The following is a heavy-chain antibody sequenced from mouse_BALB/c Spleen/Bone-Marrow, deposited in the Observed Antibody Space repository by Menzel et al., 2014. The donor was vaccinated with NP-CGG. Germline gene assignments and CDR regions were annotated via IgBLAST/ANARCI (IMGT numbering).Heavy chain of an antibody. CDR3: ARSYGKNVDY. D-gene: IGHD2-1*01. CDR2: INPSTGYT. V-gene: IGHV1-7*01. CDR1: GYTFTSYW. Sequence: VQLQQSGAELAKPGAPVKMSCKASGYTFTSYWMHWVKQRPGQGLEWIGNINPSTGYTEYNQKFKDKDTLTADKSSSTAYMQLNSLTSGDSAVYYCARSYGKNVDYWGQGTTLTVSS. J-gene: IGHJ2*01.